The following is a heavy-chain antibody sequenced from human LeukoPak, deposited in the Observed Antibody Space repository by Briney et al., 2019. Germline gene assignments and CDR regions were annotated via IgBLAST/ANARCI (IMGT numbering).Heavy chain of an antibody. V-gene: IGHV4-39*07. J-gene: IGHJ4*02. D-gene: IGHD5-18*01. CDR2: IYYSGTI. CDR3: ARGYSYVWDFDY. Sequence: SETLSLTCTVSGGSIGSSNYFWGWIRQTPGMGLEWIGSIYYSGTIYYNPSLKSRVTISVDTSKNQFSLKLSSVTAADTAVYYCARGYSYVWDFDYWGQGTLVTVSS. CDR1: GGSIGSSNYF.